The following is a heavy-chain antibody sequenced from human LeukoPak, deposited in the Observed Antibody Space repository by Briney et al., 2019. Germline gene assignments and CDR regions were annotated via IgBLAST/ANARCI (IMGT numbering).Heavy chain of an antibody. CDR3: ARDYGSGSYSWFDP. V-gene: IGHV1-8*03. CDR1: GYTFTSYD. J-gene: IGHJ3*01. CDR2: MNPNSGNT. Sequence: ASVKVSCKASGYTFTSYDISRVRQATGQGLEWMGWMNPNSGNTGYAQKFQGRVTITRNTSISTAYMELSGLRSEDTAVYYCARDYGSGSYSWFDPWGQGTMVTVSS. D-gene: IGHD3-10*01.